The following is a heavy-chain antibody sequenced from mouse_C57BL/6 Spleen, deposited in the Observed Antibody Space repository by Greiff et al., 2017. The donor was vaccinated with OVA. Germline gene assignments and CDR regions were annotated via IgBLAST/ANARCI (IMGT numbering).Heavy chain of an antibody. CDR1: GYTFTSYW. D-gene: IGHD2-3*01. J-gene: IGHJ2*01. Sequence: QVQLKQPGAELVKPGASVKLSCKASGYTFTSYWMPWVKQRPGQGLAWIGMIHTNSGSTNYNEKFKSKATLTVDKSSSTAYMQLSSVTSEDSAVYYCARDDSYYGDDYWGQGTTLTVSS. V-gene: IGHV1-64*01. CDR2: IHTNSGST. CDR3: ARDDSYYGDDY.